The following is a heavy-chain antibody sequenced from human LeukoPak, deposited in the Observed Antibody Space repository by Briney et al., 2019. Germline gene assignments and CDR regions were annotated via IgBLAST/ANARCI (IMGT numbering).Heavy chain of an antibody. D-gene: IGHD6-19*01. Sequence: GGSLRLSCAASEFTFSTYAMSWVRQAPGKGLEWVAVISYDGSNKYYADSVKGRFTISRDNSKNTLYLQMNSLRAEDTAVYYCARKQQWLVRGLADYGMDVWGQGTTVTVSS. CDR3: ARKQQWLVRGLADYGMDV. J-gene: IGHJ6*02. CDR1: EFTFSTYA. V-gene: IGHV3-30*03. CDR2: ISYDGSNK.